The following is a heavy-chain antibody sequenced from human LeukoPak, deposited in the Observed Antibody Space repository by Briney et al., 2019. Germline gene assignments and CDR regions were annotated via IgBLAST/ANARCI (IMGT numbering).Heavy chain of an antibody. D-gene: IGHD4-17*01. CDR2: IIPIFGTA. V-gene: IGHV1-69*05. CDR3: ARGTTTKHPNWFDP. CDR1: GGTFSSYA. Sequence: SVKVSCKASGGTFSSYAISWVRQAPGQGLEWMGRIIPIFGTANYAQKFQGRVTITTDESTSTAYMELSSLRSEDTAVYYCARGTTTKHPNWFDPWGQGTLVTVSS. J-gene: IGHJ5*02.